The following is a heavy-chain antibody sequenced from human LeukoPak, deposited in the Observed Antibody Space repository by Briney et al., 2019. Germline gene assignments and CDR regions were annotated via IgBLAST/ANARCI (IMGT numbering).Heavy chain of an antibody. J-gene: IGHJ6*02. V-gene: IGHV4-34*01. CDR2: INHSGST. Sequence: SETLSLTCAVYCGSFSGYYWSWIRQPPGKGLEWIGEINHSGSTNYNPSLKSRVTISVDTSKNQFSLKLSSVTAADTAVYYCARYNWNANYYYGMDVWGQGTTVTVSS. CDR1: CGSFSGYY. CDR3: ARYNWNANYYYGMDV. D-gene: IGHD1-1*01.